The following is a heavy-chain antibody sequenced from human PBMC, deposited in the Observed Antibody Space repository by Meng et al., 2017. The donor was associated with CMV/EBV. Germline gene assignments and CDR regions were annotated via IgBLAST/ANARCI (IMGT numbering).Heavy chain of an antibody. CDR1: GGSLSSGDYY. J-gene: IGHJ4*02. V-gene: IGHV4-30-4*08. D-gene: IGHD3-22*01. CDR2: IYYSGTT. CDR3: ARLSGSGTTSTGYHYAFDS. Sequence: QVQLQESAPGLVKPSQTLSLTCSVSGGSLSSGDYYWSWIRQPPGKGLEWIGYIYYSGTTYYNPSLESRVTISVDTSKNQFSLNLSSVTAADTAVYYCARLSGSGTTSTGYHYAFDSWGQGTLVTVSS.